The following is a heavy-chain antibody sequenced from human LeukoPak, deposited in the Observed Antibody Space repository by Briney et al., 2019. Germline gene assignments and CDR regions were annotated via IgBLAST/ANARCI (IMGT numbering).Heavy chain of an antibody. CDR1: GGSISSGDYS. V-gene: IGHV4-30-2*01. D-gene: IGHD5-18*01. CDR2: IYHSGRT. CDR3: ARDGGYGHYDY. Sequence: SETLSLTCAVSGGSISSGDYSWSWIRQPPGKGLEWIGYIYHSGRTFYNPSLKSRVTISVDTFKNQISLEVTSVTAADTAVYYCARDGGYGHYDYWGRGTLVTVSS. J-gene: IGHJ4*02.